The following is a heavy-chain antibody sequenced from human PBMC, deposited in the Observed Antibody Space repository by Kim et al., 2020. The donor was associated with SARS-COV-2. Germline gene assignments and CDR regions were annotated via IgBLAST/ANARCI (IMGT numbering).Heavy chain of an antibody. D-gene: IGHD3-10*01. CDR3: ASCAWFSKEAMGV. J-gene: IGHJ6*03. V-gene: IGHV4-34*01. CDR2: ITHGGST. CDR1: GGSFSGNY. Sequence: SETLSLTCAVYGGSFSGNYWSWIRQSPGKGLEWIGEITHGGSTNYNPSLKSRVTISVDTSKNQFSLKLNSVTAADTAVYYCASCAWFSKEAMGVWGKGTTVTVSS.